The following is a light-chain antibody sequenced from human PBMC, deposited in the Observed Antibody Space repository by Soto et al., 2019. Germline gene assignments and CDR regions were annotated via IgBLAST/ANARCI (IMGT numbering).Light chain of an antibody. V-gene: IGKV1-6*01. CDR1: QGIRND. Sequence: AIQITQSPSSLSASVGDRVTITCRASQGIRNDLGWYRQKPGKAPKLLIYAAFSLQSGVPSRFSGSGAGTDCTRTISSLQPEDVATYYCLQDYNYTWTFGQGTKVDIK. CDR3: LQDYNYTWT. J-gene: IGKJ1*01. CDR2: AAF.